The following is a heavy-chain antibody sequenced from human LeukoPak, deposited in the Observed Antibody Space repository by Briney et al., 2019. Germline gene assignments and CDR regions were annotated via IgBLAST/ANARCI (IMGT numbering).Heavy chain of an antibody. CDR2: ISGSGGST. D-gene: IGHD3-22*01. CDR3: ARNRYDNSGYYPGWFDP. J-gene: IGHJ5*02. V-gene: IGHV3-23*01. CDR1: GFTFSSYG. Sequence: PGGSLRLSCAASGFTFSSYGMSWVRQAPGKGLEWVSAISGSGGSTYYADSVKGRFTISRDNSKNTLYLQMNSLRAEDTAVYYCARNRYDNSGYYPGWFDPWGQGTLVTVSS.